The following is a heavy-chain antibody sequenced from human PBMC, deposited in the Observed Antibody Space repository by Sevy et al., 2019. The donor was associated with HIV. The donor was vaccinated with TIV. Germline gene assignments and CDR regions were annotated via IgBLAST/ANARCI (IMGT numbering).Heavy chain of an antibody. CDR3: AREGGYTSAWSPGNY. V-gene: IGHV3-30*04. CDR2: ISYDGIIK. Sequence: GGSLRLSCAASGFTFNTHAMHWVRQAPGKGLEWVALISYDGIIKYYADSVKGRLTISRDNSKNTLSVQMNSLRIEDTAVYYCAREGGYTSAWSPGNYWGQGTLVTVSS. J-gene: IGHJ4*02. D-gene: IGHD6-19*01. CDR1: GFTFNTHA.